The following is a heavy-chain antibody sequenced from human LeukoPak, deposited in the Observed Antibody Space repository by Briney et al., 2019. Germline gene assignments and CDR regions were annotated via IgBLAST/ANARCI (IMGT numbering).Heavy chain of an antibody. V-gene: IGHV3-21*01. CDR3: ARDSSGWYGDDY. J-gene: IGHJ4*02. Sequence: RGSLRLSCAASGFTFSSYEMNWVRQAPGKVLEWVSSISSSSSYIYYADSVKGRFTISRDNAKNSLYLQMNSLRAEDTAVYYCARDSSGWYGDDYWGQGTLVTVSS. CDR2: ISSSSSYI. CDR1: GFTFSSYE. D-gene: IGHD6-19*01.